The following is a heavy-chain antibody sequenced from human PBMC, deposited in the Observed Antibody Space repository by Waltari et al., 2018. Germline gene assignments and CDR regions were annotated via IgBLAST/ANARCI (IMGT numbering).Heavy chain of an antibody. V-gene: IGHV3-30*01. CDR2: ISTDGRTL. Sequence: QVQLVESGGGVVQPGGSLRLSCAASGFTFSSFDLHWVRQAPGKGLEWVAVISTDGRTLFYADSVEGRFTISRDNSKSTLYLQLNSLRTEDTAVYYCARDPKLSRPDYFDYWGQGTLVTVSS. CDR3: ARDPKLSRPDYFDY. CDR1: GFTFSSFD. J-gene: IGHJ4*02.